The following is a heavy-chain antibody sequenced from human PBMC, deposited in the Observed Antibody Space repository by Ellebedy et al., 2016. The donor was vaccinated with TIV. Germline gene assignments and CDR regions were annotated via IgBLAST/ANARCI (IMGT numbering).Heavy chain of an antibody. V-gene: IGHV1-69*10. CDR2: IIPILGIT. CDR1: GGTFSTYA. D-gene: IGHD6-13*01. CDR3: ARGDSSNWYHTTLDY. J-gene: IGHJ4*02. Sequence: SVKVSCKASGGTFSTYAISWVRQAPGQGPEWMGGIIPILGITNYAQKFLGRVTITADISTSTAYMELSSLRSEDTAMYYCARGDSSNWYHTTLDYWGQGSLVTVSS.